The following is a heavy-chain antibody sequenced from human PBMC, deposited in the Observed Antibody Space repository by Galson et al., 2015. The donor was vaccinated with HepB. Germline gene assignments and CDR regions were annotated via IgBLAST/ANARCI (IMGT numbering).Heavy chain of an antibody. D-gene: IGHD2-21*02. CDR3: AREEPGKDCRFDY. J-gene: IGHJ4*02. CDR1: GFTFSSYE. Sequence: SLRLSCAASGFTFSSYEMNWVRQAPGKGLEWVSYISSSGSTIYYADSVKGRFTISRDNAKNSLYLQMNSLRTEDTAVYYCAREEPGKDCRFDYWGQGTLVTVSS. CDR2: ISSSGSTI. V-gene: IGHV3-48*03.